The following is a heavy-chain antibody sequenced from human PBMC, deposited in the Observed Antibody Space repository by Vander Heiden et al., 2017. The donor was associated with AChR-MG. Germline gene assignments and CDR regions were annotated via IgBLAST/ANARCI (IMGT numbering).Heavy chain of an antibody. CDR3: AKDMGSYYGSGSYYNVLAFDI. Sequence: EVQLVESGGGLVQPGRSLRLSCAASGFTFDDYAMHWVRQAPGKGLEWVSGISWNSGSIGYADSVKGRFTISRDNAKNSLYLQMNSLRAEDTALYYCAKDMGSYYGSGSYYNVLAFDIWGQGTMVTVSS. D-gene: IGHD3-10*01. J-gene: IGHJ3*02. CDR1: GFTFDDYA. CDR2: ISWNSGSI. V-gene: IGHV3-9*01.